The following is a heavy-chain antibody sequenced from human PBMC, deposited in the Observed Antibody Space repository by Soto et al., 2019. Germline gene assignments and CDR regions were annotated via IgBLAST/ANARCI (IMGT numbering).Heavy chain of an antibody. V-gene: IGHV4-4*07. D-gene: IGHD3-16*02. J-gene: IGHJ4*02. CDR3: AGFTFGGVIAMYYFDY. Sequence: SETLSLTCTVSGGSISSYYWSWIRQPAGKGLEWIGRIYTSGSTNYNPSLKSRVTMSVDTSKNQFSLKLSSVTAADTAVYYCAGFTFGGVIAMYYFDYWGQGTLVTVSS. CDR2: IYTSGST. CDR1: GGSISSYY.